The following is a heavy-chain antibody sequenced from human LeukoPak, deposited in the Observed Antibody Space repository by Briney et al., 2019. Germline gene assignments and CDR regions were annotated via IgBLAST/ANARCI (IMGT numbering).Heavy chain of an antibody. V-gene: IGHV4-39*07. Sequence: SETLSLTCTVSGGSISSRSCYWGWIRQAPGKGLEWIGSINYSGTTYYNPSLKSRVTISIDTSKNQFSLKLSSVTAADTAVYYCARDIPSGYHDYWGQGTLVTVSS. CDR3: ARDIPSGYHDY. J-gene: IGHJ4*02. D-gene: IGHD3-3*01. CDR2: INYSGTT. CDR1: GGSISSRSCY.